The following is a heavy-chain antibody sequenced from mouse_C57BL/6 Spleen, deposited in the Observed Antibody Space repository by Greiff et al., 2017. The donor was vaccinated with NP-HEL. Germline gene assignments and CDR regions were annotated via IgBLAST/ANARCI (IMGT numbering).Heavy chain of an antibody. CDR3: ARSIPYGSSDYWYFDV. CDR1: GYTFTSYW. V-gene: IGHV1-72*01. Sequence: QVQLQQPGAELVKPGASVKLSCKASGYTFTSYWMHWVKQRPGPGLEWIGRIDPNSGGTKYNEKFKSKATLTVDKPSSTAYMQLSSLTSEDSAVYYCARSIPYGSSDYWYFDVWGTGTTVTVSS. J-gene: IGHJ1*03. D-gene: IGHD1-1*01. CDR2: IDPNSGGT.